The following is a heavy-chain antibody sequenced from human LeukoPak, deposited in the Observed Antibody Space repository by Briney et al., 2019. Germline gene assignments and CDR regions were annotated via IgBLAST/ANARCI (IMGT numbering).Heavy chain of an antibody. D-gene: IGHD6-13*01. J-gene: IGHJ4*02. CDR2: IKQDGSEK. Sequence: GGSLRLSCAASGFTFSSYWMTWVRQVPGKGLEWVANIKQDGSEKNYVDAVKGRFTISRDNAKNSVYPQMNSLRAEDTAVYHCARAGGTSWADYWGQGTLVIVSS. CDR1: GFTFSSYW. V-gene: IGHV3-7*01. CDR3: ARAGGTSWADY.